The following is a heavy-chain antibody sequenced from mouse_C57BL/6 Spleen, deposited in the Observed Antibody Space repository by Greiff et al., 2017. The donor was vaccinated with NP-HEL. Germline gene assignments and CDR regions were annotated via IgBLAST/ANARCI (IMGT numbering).Heavy chain of an antibody. CDR2: IRNKANGYTT. J-gene: IGHJ4*01. CDR1: GFTFTDYY. Sequence: EVMLVESGGGLVQPGGSLSLSCAASGFTFTDYYMSWVRQPPGKALEWLGFIRNKANGYTTEYSASVKGRFTISRDNSQSILYLQMHALRAEDSATYYCAIYDYGNYYYSMDYWGQGTSVTVSS. CDR3: AIYDYGNYYYSMDY. V-gene: IGHV7-3*01. D-gene: IGHD2-1*01.